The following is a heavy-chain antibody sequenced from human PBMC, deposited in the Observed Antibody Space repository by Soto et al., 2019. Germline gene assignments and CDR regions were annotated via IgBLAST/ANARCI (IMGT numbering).Heavy chain of an antibody. CDR3: ARVGITFGGDRIFDY. D-gene: IGHD3-16*01. V-gene: IGHV4-59*01. CDR2: IYYSGST. CDR1: GGSISSYY. Sequence: PSETLSLTCTVSGGSISSYYWSWIRQPPGKGLEWIGYIYYSGSTNYNPSLKSRVTISVDTSKNQFSLKLSSVTAADTAVYYCARVGITFGGDRIFDYWGQGTLVTVSS. J-gene: IGHJ4*02.